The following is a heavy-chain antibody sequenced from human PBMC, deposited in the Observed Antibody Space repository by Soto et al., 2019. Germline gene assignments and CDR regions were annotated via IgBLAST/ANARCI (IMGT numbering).Heavy chain of an antibody. V-gene: IGHV3-23*01. CDR2: ISGSGSDT. D-gene: IGHD1-26*01. CDR1: GFTFHTNA. CDR3: ARVSLSFYLRDAVDF. J-gene: IGHJ3*01. Sequence: QLLESGGGLVQPGGSLRLSCGASGFTFHTNAMSWVRQPPGRGPEWVSGISGSGSDTYYADSVRGRFSISRDNSANTLYLPMNSLRAEDTAVYYCARVSLSFYLRDAVDFLDQGALVNVSS.